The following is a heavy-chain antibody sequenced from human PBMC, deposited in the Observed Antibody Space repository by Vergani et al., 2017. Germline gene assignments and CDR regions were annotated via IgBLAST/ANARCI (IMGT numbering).Heavy chain of an antibody. CDR1: GYSFTSYW. V-gene: IGHV5-51*03. D-gene: IGHD6-19*01. CDR2: IYPGDSDT. J-gene: IGHJ6*02. Sequence: EVQLVQSGAEVKKPGESLKISCKGSGYSFTSYWIGWVRQMPGKGLEWMGIIYPGDSDTRYSPSFQGQVTISADKSISTAYLQWSSLKASDTAMYYCARDKIAVGHYYYYGMDVWGQGTTVTVSS. CDR3: ARDKIAVGHYYYYGMDV.